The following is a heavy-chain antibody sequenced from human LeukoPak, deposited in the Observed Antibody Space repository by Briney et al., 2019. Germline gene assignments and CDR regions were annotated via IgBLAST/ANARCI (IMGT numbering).Heavy chain of an antibody. V-gene: IGHV4-59*01. CDR2: IYYSGGT. CDR1: GGSISSYY. CDR3: ARVADTSGYYYGLEYYFDY. Sequence: TSETLSLTCTVSGGSISSYYWSWIRQPPGKGLEWIGYIYYSGGTNYNPSLKSRVTISVDTSKNQFSLKLSSVTAADTAVYYCARVADTSGYYYGLEYYFDYWGQGTLVTVSS. J-gene: IGHJ4*02. D-gene: IGHD3-22*01.